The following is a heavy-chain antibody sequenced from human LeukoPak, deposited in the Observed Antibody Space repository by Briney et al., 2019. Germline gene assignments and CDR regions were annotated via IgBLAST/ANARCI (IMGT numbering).Heavy chain of an antibody. CDR2: ISASGGAI. CDR3: AKMRRGWGLFDS. J-gene: IGHJ4*02. D-gene: IGHD6-19*01. V-gene: IGHV3-23*01. CDR1: GFTFDDYG. Sequence: GGSLRLSCAASGFTFDDYGMSWVRQAPGKGLQWVSHISASGGAIYYADSVRGRFTVSRDNSMSAVYMQMNNLRPDDSAIYYCAKMRRGWGLFDSWGQGILVTVSS.